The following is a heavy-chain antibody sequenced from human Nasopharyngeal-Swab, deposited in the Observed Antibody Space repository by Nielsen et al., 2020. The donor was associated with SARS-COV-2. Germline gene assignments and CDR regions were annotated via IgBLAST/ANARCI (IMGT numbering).Heavy chain of an antibody. V-gene: IGHV5-10-1*01. Sequence: VSLLTCPGMEWMGRIDPSDSYTNYSPSFQGHVTISADKSISTAYLQWSSLKASDTAMYYCATTYYYDSSGYPLPYYWGQGTLVTVSS. CDR2: IDPSDSYT. D-gene: IGHD3-22*01. J-gene: IGHJ4*02. CDR3: ATTYYYDSSGYPLPYY.